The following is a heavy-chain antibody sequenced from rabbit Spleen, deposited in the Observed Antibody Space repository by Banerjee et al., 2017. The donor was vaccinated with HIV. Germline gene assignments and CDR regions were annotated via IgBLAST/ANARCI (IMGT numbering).Heavy chain of an antibody. V-gene: IGHV1S45*01. J-gene: IGHJ6*01. CDR1: TVSFSGSSY. D-gene: IGHD8-1*01. CDR2: IESGSSGFT. Sequence: QEQLVESGGGLVKPGASLTLTCMASTVSFSGSSYMCWVRQAPGKGLEWIACIESGSSGFTYSATWAKGRFTCSKTSSTTVTLQMTSLTVADTATYFCARDTGSSFSSYGMDLWGPGTLVTVS. CDR3: ARDTGSSFSSYGMDL.